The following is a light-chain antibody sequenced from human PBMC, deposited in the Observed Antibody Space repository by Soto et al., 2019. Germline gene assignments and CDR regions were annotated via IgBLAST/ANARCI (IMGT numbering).Light chain of an antibody. J-gene: IGLJ1*01. V-gene: IGLV1-51*01. CDR2: DNN. CDR3: GTWDSSLIAGV. CDR1: SSNIGKNY. Sequence: QSVLTQPPSVSAAPGQKVTISCSGSSSNIGKNYVSWYQQLPGTAPKLLIYDNNKRPSGIPDRFSGSKSGTSATLGITGLQTGDEAEYYCGTWDSSLIAGVFGTGTKVTVL.